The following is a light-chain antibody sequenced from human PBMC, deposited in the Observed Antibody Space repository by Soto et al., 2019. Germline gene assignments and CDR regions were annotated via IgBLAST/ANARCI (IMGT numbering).Light chain of an antibody. Sequence: EIVLTQSPGTLSLSPGERATLSCRASQSVSSSYLAWYQQKPGQAPRLLIYGASSRATGIPDRFSCSGSGTDFTLTISRLEAEDFAVYYCQQYGSSPIFTFGPGTKVDIK. CDR3: QQYGSSPIFT. CDR2: GAS. J-gene: IGKJ3*01. CDR1: QSVSSSY. V-gene: IGKV3-20*01.